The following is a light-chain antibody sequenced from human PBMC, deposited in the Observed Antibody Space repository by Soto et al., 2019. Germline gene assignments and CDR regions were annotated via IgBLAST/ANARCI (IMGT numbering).Light chain of an antibody. CDR1: QSISSY. J-gene: IGKJ4*01. CDR3: QQSYSTPLT. V-gene: IGKV1-39*01. CDR2: AAS. Sequence: DIQMTQSPSSLSASVGDRVTITCRASQSISSYLNWYQQKPGKAPKLLIYAASSLQSRVPSRFSGSGSGTDFTLTISSLQPEEFATYYCQQSYSTPLTFGGGTKVDIK.